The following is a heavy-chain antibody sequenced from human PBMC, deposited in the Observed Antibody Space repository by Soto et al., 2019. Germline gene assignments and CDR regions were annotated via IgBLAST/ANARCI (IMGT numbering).Heavy chain of an antibody. V-gene: IGHV4-59*01. J-gene: IGHJ6*02. CDR2: IYYSGST. CDR1: AGSIISYY. D-gene: IGHD2-2*02. CDR3: ARAGVVVPAGIGYYYYGMDV. Sequence: SETLSLTCTFSAGSIISYYRSWIRQPPGNSLQWIGYIYYSGSTNYNPSLKSRVTISVDTSKNQFSLKLSSVTAADTAVYYCARAGVVVPAGIGYYYYGMDVWGQGTTVTVSS.